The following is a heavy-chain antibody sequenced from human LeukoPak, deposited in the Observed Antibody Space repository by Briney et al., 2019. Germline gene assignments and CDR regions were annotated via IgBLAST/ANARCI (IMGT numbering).Heavy chain of an antibody. V-gene: IGHV4-38-2*02. D-gene: IGHD5-18*01. CDR2: IDHSGDT. CDR1: VYSISSGYF. CDR3: ARDLGYGYFDY. Sequence: PSETLSLTCTVSVYSISSGYFWGWIRQPPGKGLEWVATIDHSGDTYYNPSLRSRATISVDTSTNQFSLKLRSVTAADTAVYYCARDLGYGYFDYWGQGTLVTVTS. J-gene: IGHJ4*02.